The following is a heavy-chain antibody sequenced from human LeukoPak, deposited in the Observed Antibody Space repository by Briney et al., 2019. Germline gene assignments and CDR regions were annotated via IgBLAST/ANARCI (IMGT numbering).Heavy chain of an antibody. V-gene: IGHV4-59*01. CDR2: IYYSGST. D-gene: IGHD5-18*01. CDR3: AREAMYSYGNNFDY. J-gene: IGHJ4*02. Sequence: SETLSLTCTVSGGSMGTYYWSWIRQPPGKGLEWIGYIYYSGSTNYNPSLKSRVTISVDTSKNQFSLKLSSVTAADTAVYHCAREAMYSYGNNFDYWGQGTLVTVSS. CDR1: GGSMGTYY.